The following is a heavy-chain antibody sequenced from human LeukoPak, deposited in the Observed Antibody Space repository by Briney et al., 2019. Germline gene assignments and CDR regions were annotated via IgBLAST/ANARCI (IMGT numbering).Heavy chain of an antibody. CDR1: GYTLTELS. CDR3: ATEVNDYYGMDV. J-gene: IGHJ6*02. CDR2: FDPEDGET. V-gene: IGHV1-24*01. D-gene: IGHD2-8*01. Sequence: GASVKVSCKVSGYTLTELSMHWVRQAPGKGLEWMGGFDPEDGETIYARKFQGRVTMTEDTSTDTAYMELSSLRSEDTAVYYCATEVNDYYGMDVWGQGTTVTVSS.